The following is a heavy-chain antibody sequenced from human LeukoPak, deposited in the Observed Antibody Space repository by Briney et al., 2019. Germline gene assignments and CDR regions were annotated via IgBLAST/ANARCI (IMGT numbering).Heavy chain of an antibody. CDR1: GFTFSSSG. D-gene: IGHD2-15*01. V-gene: IGHV3-33*01. J-gene: IGHJ5*02. CDR3: ARAGGYCSGGSCYRGYSWFDP. Sequence: GGSLRLSCAASGFTFSSSGMHWVRQAPGKGLEGVAVILYNGSNKYYADYVKGRFTISRDNSKNTLYLQMNSLRVEDTAVYYCARAGGYCSGGSCYRGYSWFDPWGQGTLVTVSS. CDR2: ILYNGSNK.